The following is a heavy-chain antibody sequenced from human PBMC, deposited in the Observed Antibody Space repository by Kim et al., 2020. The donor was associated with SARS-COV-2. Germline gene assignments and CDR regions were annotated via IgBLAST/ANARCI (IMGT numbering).Heavy chain of an antibody. CDR1: GGTFSSYV. V-gene: IGHV1-69*04. Sequence: SVKVCKASGGTFSSYVISWVRQAPGQGLEWIGRIIPIFGIANYAQKFQGRVTITADKSTSTAYMELSSLRSEDTAVYYCARGEGYSYGQGDAFDIWGQGTMVTVSS. D-gene: IGHD5-18*01. J-gene: IGHJ3*02. CDR3: ARGEGYSYGQGDAFDI. CDR2: IIPIFGIA.